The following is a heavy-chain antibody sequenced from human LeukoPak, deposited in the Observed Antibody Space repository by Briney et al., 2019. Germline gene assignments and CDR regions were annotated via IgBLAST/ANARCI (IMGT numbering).Heavy chain of an antibody. J-gene: IGHJ4*02. D-gene: IGHD1-20*01. CDR1: GFTFSSYG. CDR2: ISYDGSNK. V-gene: IGHV3-30*03. Sequence: GGSLRLSCAASGFTFSSYGMHWVRQAPGKGLEWVAVISYDGSNKYYADSVKGRFTISRDNSKNTLYLQMNSLSAEDTAVYYCAGHNWNYWGQGTLVTVSS. CDR3: AGHNWNY.